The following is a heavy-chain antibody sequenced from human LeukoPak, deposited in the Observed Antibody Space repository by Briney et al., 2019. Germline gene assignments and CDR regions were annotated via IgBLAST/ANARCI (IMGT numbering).Heavy chain of an antibody. Sequence: SETLSLTCTVSGGSISSYYWSWIRQPPGKGLEWIGYIYYSGSTYYNPSLKSRVTISVDTSKNQFSLKLSSVTAADTAVYYCARADYGSLFDYWGQGTLVTVSS. CDR1: GGSISSYY. CDR2: IYYSGST. V-gene: IGHV4-59*08. D-gene: IGHD4-17*01. CDR3: ARADYGSLFDY. J-gene: IGHJ4*02.